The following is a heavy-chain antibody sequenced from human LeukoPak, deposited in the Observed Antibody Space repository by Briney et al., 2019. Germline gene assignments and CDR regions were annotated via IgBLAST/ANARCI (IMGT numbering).Heavy chain of an antibody. CDR3: ASHYTAIVNDGDPADAFDI. CDR1: GWSFSGYY. V-gene: IGHV4-34*01. CDR2: INHSGST. D-gene: IGHD5-18*01. J-gene: IGHJ3*02. Sequence: PSETLSLTCAVYGWSFSGYYWSWIRQPPGKGLEWIGEINHSGSTNYNPSLKSRVTISVDTSKNQFSLKLSSVTAADTAVYYCASHYTAIVNDGDPADAFDIWGQGTMVTVSS.